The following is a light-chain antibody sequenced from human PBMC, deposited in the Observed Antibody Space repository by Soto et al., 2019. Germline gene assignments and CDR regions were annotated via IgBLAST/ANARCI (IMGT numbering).Light chain of an antibody. J-gene: IGKJ3*01. CDR3: QQSFSDPLT. CDR1: QSINSY. CDR2: EAS. V-gene: IGKV1-39*01. Sequence: DIQMTQSPSSLSASVGDRVTITCRASQSINSYLNWYQQKPGRAPKLLIYEASNLQSGVPSRYSAGLSGTHFTLTISSLQPEDNATYYCQQSFSDPLTFGPGTRVDIK.